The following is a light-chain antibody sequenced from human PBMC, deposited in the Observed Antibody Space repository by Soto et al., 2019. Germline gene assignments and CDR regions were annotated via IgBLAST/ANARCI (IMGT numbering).Light chain of an antibody. J-gene: IGKJ3*01. CDR2: LGS. Sequence: DIVMTQSPLSLPVTPGGPASISCRSSQSLLHSNGYKYLDWYLQKPGQSPQLLIYLGSNRASGVSDRFSGSGSGTDFTLKISRVEAEDVGVYYCMQALQIPLTFGPGTKVDI. V-gene: IGKV2-28*01. CDR3: MQALQIPLT. CDR1: QSLLHSNGYKY.